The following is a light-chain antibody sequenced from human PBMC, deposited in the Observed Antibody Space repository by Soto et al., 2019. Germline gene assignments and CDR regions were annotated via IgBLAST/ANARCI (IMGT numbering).Light chain of an antibody. V-gene: IGKV1-39*01. CDR3: QQSYTIPYT. CDR1: QSIINY. CDR2: AAS. J-gene: IGKJ2*01. Sequence: DIQMTQSPSSQSASVGDRLTITCRSSQSIINYLNWYQQKPGKAPKLLIYAASSLQSGVQSRFSGSGSGTDFTLSISSLQPEDFETYYCQQSYTIPYTYGQGTKLEIK.